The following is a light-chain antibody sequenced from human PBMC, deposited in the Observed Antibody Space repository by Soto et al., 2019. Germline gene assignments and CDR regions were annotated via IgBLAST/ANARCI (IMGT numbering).Light chain of an antibody. J-gene: IGKJ2*01. Sequence: EIVMTQSPATLSVSPGERATLSCRASQSVSSNLAWYQQKPGQAPRLLIYGASTRATGIPARFSGCGSGTEFTLTISSLQSEDFAVYYCQQYNDWPPYTFGQGTTLESK. V-gene: IGKV3-15*01. CDR1: QSVSSN. CDR2: GAS. CDR3: QQYNDWPPYT.